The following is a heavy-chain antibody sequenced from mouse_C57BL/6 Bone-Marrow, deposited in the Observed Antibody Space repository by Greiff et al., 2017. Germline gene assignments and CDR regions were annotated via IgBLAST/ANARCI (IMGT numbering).Heavy chain of an antibody. CDR3: ASMSTDTHYAMDY. CDR2: INPRSGYT. Sequence: VQLQQSGAELARPGASVKMSCKASGYTFTSYTMHWVKQRPGKGLDWIGYINPRSGYTKYNQKFKDKATLTADKSSSTAYMQLSSLTSEDSAVYYCASMSTDTHYAMDYWGQGTSVTVSS. CDR1: GYTFTSYT. V-gene: IGHV1-4*01. J-gene: IGHJ4*01. D-gene: IGHD5-1*01.